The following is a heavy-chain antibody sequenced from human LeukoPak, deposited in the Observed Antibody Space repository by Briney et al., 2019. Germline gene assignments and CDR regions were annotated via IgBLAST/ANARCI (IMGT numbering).Heavy chain of an antibody. Sequence: GGSLRLSCAASGFTFSNYWMHWVRQGPGKGLVWVSRINSDGRIASYADSVKGRFTISRDNAKNTLYLQMNSLRAEDTALYYCARAISPTICSGGSCYSPDAFDIWGQGTMVTVSS. V-gene: IGHV3-74*01. J-gene: IGHJ3*02. CDR1: GFTFSNYW. CDR2: INSDGRIA. CDR3: ARAISPTICSGGSCYSPDAFDI. D-gene: IGHD2-15*01.